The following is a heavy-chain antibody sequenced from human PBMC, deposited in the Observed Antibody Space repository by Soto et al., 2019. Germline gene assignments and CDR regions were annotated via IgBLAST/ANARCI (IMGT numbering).Heavy chain of an antibody. CDR2: IYASASP. Sequence: QVQLQESGPGLVKPSGTLSLTCNVSGGSISTYYWNWIRQPAGKELEWIGRIYASASPNYNPSLKSRVIMSVDTSKNQFSLTMSSVTAADTAMYYCARSAVPRGGWFRPWGQGILVTVSP. J-gene: IGHJ5*02. V-gene: IGHV4-4*07. CDR1: GGSISTYY. CDR3: ARSAVPRGGWFRP. D-gene: IGHD2-15*01.